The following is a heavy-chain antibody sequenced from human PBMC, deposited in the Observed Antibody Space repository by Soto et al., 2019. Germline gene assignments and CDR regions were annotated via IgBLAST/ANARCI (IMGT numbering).Heavy chain of an antibody. D-gene: IGHD6-6*01. CDR2: INPNSGGT. CDR1: GYTFTGYY. CDR3: ARDIATSPARPGPSYGMDV. J-gene: IGHJ6*02. V-gene: IGHV1-2*04. Sequence: GASVKVSCKASGYTFTGYYMHWVRQAPGQGLEWMGWINPNSGGTNYAQKFQGWVTMTRDTSISTAYMELSRLRSDDTAVYYCARDIATSPARPGPSYGMDVWGQGTTVTVSS.